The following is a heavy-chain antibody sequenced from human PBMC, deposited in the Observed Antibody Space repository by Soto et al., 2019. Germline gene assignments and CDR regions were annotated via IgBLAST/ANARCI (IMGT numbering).Heavy chain of an antibody. CDR1: GFTFSSYS. CDR3: ARDTIDAFDI. CDR2: ISSSSSYL. D-gene: IGHD2-2*01. J-gene: IGHJ3*02. V-gene: IGHV3-21*01. Sequence: EVQLVESGGGLVKPGGSLRLSCAASGFTFSSYSMNWVRQAPGKGLEWVSSISSSSSYLYYADSVKGRFTISRDNAKNSLYLQMNSLRAEDTAVYYCARDTIDAFDIWGQGTMVTVSS.